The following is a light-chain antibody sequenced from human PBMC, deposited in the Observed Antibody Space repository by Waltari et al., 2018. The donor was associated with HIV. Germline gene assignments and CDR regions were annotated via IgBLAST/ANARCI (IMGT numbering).Light chain of an antibody. CDR3: SSYADRNVFFVV. CDR1: SSDIGGYNF. J-gene: IGLJ2*01. V-gene: IGLV2-8*01. Sequence: QSALTQPASASGSPGQSVTISCTGTSSDIGGYNFVSWYQHHPGKAPKLIISEVSKRPSGVPDRFSGSKSGTTASLTVSGLQAEDEADYYCSSYADRNVFFVVVGSGTRLTVL. CDR2: EVS.